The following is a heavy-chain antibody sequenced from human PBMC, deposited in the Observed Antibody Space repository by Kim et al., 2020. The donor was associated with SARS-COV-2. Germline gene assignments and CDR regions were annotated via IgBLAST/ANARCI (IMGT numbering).Heavy chain of an antibody. V-gene: IGHV4-4*07. J-gene: IGHJ4*02. CDR1: GGSISSYY. D-gene: IGHD3-22*01. CDR2: IYTSGST. Sequence: SETLSLTCTVSGGSISSYYWTWIRQPAGRGLEWIGRIYTSGSTNYYPSLKSRVSMSLDTSKNQFSLRLSSVPAADTAVYYCARGVYESSGYYLDYWGQGTPVTVSS. CDR3: ARGVYESSGYYLDY.